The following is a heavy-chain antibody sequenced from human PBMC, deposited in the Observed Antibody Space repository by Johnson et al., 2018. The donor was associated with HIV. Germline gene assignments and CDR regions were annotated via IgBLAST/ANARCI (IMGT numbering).Heavy chain of an antibody. CDR1: GFTFSDYY. CDR3: RVVTGAFDI. D-gene: IGHD4-23*01. V-gene: IGHV3-11*04. J-gene: IGHJ3*02. CDR2: ISSSGSTI. Sequence: QMQLVESGGGVVQPGRSLRLSCAASGFTFSDYYMSWIRQAPGKGLEWVSYISSSGSTIYYADSVKGRFTISRDNSKNTLYLQMNSLRAEDTAVYYCRVVTGAFDIWGQGTMVTVSS.